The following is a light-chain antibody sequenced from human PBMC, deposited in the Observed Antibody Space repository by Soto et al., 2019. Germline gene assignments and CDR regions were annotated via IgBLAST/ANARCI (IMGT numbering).Light chain of an antibody. J-gene: IGKJ1*01. V-gene: IGKV3-20*01. CDR3: QQYDSSPWT. Sequence: EIVLTQSQATLSLSPGESATLSCRASQSVSGSYLAWYQQKPGQAPRLVIYGASTRAPGIPDRFTASGSGTDFTVTISRLEPEDFAVYYCQQYDSSPWTFGQGTKVDIK. CDR1: QSVSGSY. CDR2: GAS.